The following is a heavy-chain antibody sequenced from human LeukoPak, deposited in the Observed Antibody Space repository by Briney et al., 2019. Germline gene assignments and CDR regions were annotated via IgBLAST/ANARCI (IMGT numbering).Heavy chain of an antibody. CDR1: GYTFTGYY. V-gene: IGHV1-2*02. Sequence: GASVKVSCKASGYTFTGYYMHWVRQAPGQGLEWMGWINPNSGGTNYAQTFQGRVTLTRDMSTSIDYLELSSLRSEDTAVYYCARDNSVRDEAWWFSPWGQGTLVIVSS. J-gene: IGHJ5*02. D-gene: IGHD5-24*01. CDR3: ARDNSVRDEAWWFSP. CDR2: INPNSGGT.